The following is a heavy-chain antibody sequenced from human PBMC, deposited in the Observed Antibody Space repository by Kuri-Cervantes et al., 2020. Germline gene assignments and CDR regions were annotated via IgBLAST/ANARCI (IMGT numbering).Heavy chain of an antibody. V-gene: IGHV3-30-3*01. CDR3: ARDRGRLAFDI. CDR1: GFTFSSYA. Sequence: GGSLRLSCAASGFTFSSYAMHWVRQAPGKGLEWVAVISYDGSNKYYADSVKGRFTISRDNSKNTLHLQMNSLRAEDTVVYYCARDRGRLAFDIWGQGTMVTVSS. D-gene: IGHD3-10*01. J-gene: IGHJ3*02. CDR2: ISYDGSNK.